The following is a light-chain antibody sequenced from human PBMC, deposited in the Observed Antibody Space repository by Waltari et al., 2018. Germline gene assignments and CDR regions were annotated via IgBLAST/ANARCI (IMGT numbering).Light chain of an antibody. CDR3: CSYAGRGTYV. J-gene: IGLJ1*01. Sequence: QSALTQPASVSGTPGQSIPISCSGTTSDVGNYDLVPWYQQHPGKAPKPLICEVIKRPSGVASRFSGSKSGNTASLTISGLQGEDEADYYCCSYAGRGTYVFGSGTKVTVL. V-gene: IGLV2-23*02. CDR2: EVI. CDR1: TSDVGNYDL.